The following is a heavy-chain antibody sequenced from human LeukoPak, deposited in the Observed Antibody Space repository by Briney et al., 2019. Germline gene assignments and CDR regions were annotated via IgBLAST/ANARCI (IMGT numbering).Heavy chain of an antibody. CDR2: IFYSGSA. D-gene: IGHD3-22*01. CDR3: ARGLYYYDSSGYYSAFDI. Sequence: SETLSLTCTVSGGSISSSSYYWGWIRQPPGKGLEWIGSIFYSGSAYYNPSLKSRVAISVDTSKNQFSLKLSSVTAADTAVYYCARGLYYYDSSGYYSAFDIWGQGTMVTVSS. J-gene: IGHJ3*02. CDR1: GGSISSSSYY. V-gene: IGHV4-39*07.